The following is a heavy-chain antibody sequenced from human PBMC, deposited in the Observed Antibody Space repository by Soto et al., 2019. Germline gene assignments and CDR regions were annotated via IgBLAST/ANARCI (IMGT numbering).Heavy chain of an antibody. CDR2: IYHSGNT. J-gene: IGHJ4*02. V-gene: IGHV4-4*02. Sequence: QVQLQESGPGLVKPSGTLSLTCAVSGGSISSSHWWSWVRQPPGKVLEWIGAIYHSGNTNSNPSLKSRVAIAVDKSKNQFSRKLSSVAAADTAGDYCARNLVQGGGGRYWGQGTLVTVSS. CDR3: ARNLVQGGGGRY. CDR1: GGSISSSHW. D-gene: IGHD2-8*02.